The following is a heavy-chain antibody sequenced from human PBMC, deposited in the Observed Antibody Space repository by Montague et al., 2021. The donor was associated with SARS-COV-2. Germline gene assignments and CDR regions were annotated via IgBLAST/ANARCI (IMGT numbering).Heavy chain of an antibody. CDR2: INHGGST. V-gene: IGHV4-34*01. Sequence: SETLSLICAVHGSSFSGYYWNWIRQSPGKGLEWIGEINHGGSTKFSPSLKGRLTISTDTSKNQFSLKLTSVAAADTAVYYCARLRDGVVPSPILGVGPFYSYYYMDVWGRGTTVTVSS. CDR3: ARLRDGVVPSPILGVGPFYSYYYMDV. CDR1: GSSFSGYY. D-gene: IGHD3-10*01. J-gene: IGHJ6*03.